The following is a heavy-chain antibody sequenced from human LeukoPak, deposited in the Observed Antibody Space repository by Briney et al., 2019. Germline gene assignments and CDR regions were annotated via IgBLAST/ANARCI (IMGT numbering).Heavy chain of an antibody. CDR1: GGSFSGYY. D-gene: IGHD2-15*01. CDR3: ARAPVAATLNWFDP. J-gene: IGHJ5*02. CDR2: INHSGST. Sequence: SETLSLTCAVYGGSFSGYYWSWIRQPPGKGLEWIGEINHSGSTNYNPSLKSRVTISVDTSENQFSLKLSSVTAADTAVYYCARAPVAATLNWFDPWGQGTLVTVSS. V-gene: IGHV4-34*01.